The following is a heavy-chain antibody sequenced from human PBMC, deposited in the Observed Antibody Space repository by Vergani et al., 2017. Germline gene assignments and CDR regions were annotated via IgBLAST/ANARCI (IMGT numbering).Heavy chain of an antibody. V-gene: IGHV3-23*01. J-gene: IGHJ6*02. Sequence: EVQLLESGGNLIQPGGSLRLSCGASGFTFSSYAMTWVRLAPGKGLQWVSAISGSGGNTFYTDSVKGRFTISRDNSKDTLYLQMNSLRAEDTAVYYCARDPGEYYYGSGSYSYGMDVWGQGTTVTVSS. CDR2: ISGSGGNT. CDR3: ARDPGEYYYGSGSYSYGMDV. D-gene: IGHD3-10*01. CDR1: GFTFSSYA.